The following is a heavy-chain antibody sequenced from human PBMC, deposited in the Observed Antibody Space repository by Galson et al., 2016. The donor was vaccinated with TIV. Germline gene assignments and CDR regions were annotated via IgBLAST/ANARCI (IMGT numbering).Heavy chain of an antibody. CDR2: INPRFPTT. V-gene: IGHV1-69*13. Sequence: SVKVSCKASGGTFSSNVFNWVRPAPGQGLEWMGVINPRFPTTNYAQRFQGSVTLTADESTSTAYLELSGLRSGDTAVYYCEVDRNTAFDTYPFYYGMADWGQGTTVIVSS. J-gene: IGHJ6*02. D-gene: IGHD5-18*01. CDR1: GGTFSSNV. CDR3: EVDRNTAFDTYPFYYGMAD.